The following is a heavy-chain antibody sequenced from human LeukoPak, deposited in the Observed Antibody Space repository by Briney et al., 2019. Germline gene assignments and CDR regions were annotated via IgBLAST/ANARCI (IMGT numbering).Heavy chain of an antibody. D-gene: IGHD3-10*01. V-gene: IGHV3-23*01. J-gene: IGHJ4*02. Sequence: ETLSLTCTVSGYSISSAYYWGWIRQPPGKGLEWVSSISGSSGTTYYADSVKGRFTSSRDNSKNTLYLQMNSLRAEDTAVYYCARDWAGGPHDYWGQGTLVTVSS. CDR1: GYSISSAYY. CDR2: ISGSSGTT. CDR3: ARDWAGGPHDY.